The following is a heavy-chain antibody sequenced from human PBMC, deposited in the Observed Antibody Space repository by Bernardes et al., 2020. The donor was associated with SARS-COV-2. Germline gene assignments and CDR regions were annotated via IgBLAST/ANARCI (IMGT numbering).Heavy chain of an antibody. Sequence: GGSLRLSCAVSGLTIGDYYMSWIRQAPGRGLEWVSYITTSSDTNYADSVRGRFTVSRDNAKNSLNLQMNRLRAEDTAVYYCAIEGASNVFDMWGQGTMVNVSS. CDR2: ITTSSDT. CDR3: AIEGASNVFDM. D-gene: IGHD6-6*01. J-gene: IGHJ3*02. CDR1: GLTIGDYY. V-gene: IGHV3-11*06.